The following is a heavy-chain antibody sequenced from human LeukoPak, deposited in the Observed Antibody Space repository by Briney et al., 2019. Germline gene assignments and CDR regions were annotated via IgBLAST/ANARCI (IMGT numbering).Heavy chain of an antibody. CDR1: GGSISSSSYY. V-gene: IGHV4-39*01. CDR2: IYYSGSI. D-gene: IGHD3-3*01. Sequence: SETLSLTCTVSGGSISSSSYYWGWIRQPPGKGLEWIGSIYYSGSIYYNPSLKSRVTISVDTSKNQFSLKLSSVTAADTAVYYCARHRYDFWSGYPLDYWGQGTLVTVSS. CDR3: ARHRYDFWSGYPLDY. J-gene: IGHJ4*02.